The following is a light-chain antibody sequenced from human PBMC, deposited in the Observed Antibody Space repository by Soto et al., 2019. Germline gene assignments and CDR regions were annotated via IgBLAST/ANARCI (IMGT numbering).Light chain of an antibody. J-gene: IGKJ1*01. V-gene: IGKV1-27*01. CDR2: GAS. CDR3: QKYNSAHSYS. CDR1: QGITNY. Sequence: DVQMTQSPSSLSASIGDRVTLTCRASQGITNYVAWYQQKPGKVPKLLIYGASTLQSGVPSRFSGSGSGTDFTLTIASLQPEDVATYYCQKYNSAHSYSFGQGTKVEIK.